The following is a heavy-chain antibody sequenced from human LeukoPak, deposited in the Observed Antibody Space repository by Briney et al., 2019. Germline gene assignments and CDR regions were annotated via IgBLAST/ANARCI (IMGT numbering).Heavy chain of an antibody. V-gene: IGHV1-2*02. CDR3: ARDRDYGSGIFDY. D-gene: IGHD3-10*01. CDR1: GYTFTGYY. CDR2: INPNSGGT. J-gene: IGHJ4*02. Sequence: ASVKVSCKASGYTFTGYYMHWVRQAPGQGLEWMGWINPNSGGTNYAQKFQGRVTMTRDTSISTAYTELNRLRSDDTAVCYCARDRDYGSGIFDYWGQGTLVTVSS.